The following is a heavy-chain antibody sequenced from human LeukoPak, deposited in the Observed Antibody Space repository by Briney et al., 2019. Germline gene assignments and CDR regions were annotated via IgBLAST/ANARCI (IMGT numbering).Heavy chain of an antibody. CDR2: ISSSGSTI. D-gene: IGHD2-15*01. Sequence: GGSLRLSCAASGFTFSDYYMSWIRQAPGKGLEWVSYISSSGSTIYYADSVKGRFTISRDNAKNSLYLQMNSLRAEDTAVYYCAKEFIVVVVAATPGPADYWGQGTLVTVSS. CDR3: AKEFIVVVVAATPGPADY. V-gene: IGHV3-11*04. J-gene: IGHJ4*02. CDR1: GFTFSDYY.